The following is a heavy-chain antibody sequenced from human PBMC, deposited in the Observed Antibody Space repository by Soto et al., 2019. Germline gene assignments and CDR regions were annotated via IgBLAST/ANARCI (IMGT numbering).Heavy chain of an antibody. CDR3: ASDPLGYCRSSSCYS. CDR1: GGSISSYY. V-gene: IGHV4-59*08. Sequence: PSETLSLTCTVSGGSISSYYWSWIRQPPGKGLEWIGSIYYSGSTSDNPSLKSRVTISVDTSKNQFSLELSSVTAADTAVYYCASDPLGYCRSSSCYSWGQGTLVTVSS. CDR2: IYYSGST. J-gene: IGHJ5*02. D-gene: IGHD2-2*01.